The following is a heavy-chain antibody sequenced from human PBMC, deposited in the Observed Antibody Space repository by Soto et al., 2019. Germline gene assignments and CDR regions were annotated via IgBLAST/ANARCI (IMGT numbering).Heavy chain of an antibody. D-gene: IGHD3-10*01. CDR2: IFYSGST. CDR3: ARRYGWLYFDY. V-gene: IGHV4-39*01. J-gene: IGHJ4*02. CDR1: GDSISSIKYF. Sequence: SQTLSLTCTVSGDSISSIKYFWGWIRQPPGKGLEWIGTIFYSGSTYYNPSLKSRVTISVDTSKNQFSLKLTSVTAADTALYYCARRYGWLYFDYWGQGSLVTVSS.